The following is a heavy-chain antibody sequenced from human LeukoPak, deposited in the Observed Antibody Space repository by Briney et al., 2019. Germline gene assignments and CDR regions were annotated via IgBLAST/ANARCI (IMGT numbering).Heavy chain of an antibody. CDR3: ARGWGSSSWYRGVFFDY. CDR2: IYTSGST. J-gene: IGHJ4*02. Sequence: SETLSLTCTVSGGSISSYYWSWIRQPAGKGLEWIGRIYTSGSTNYNPSLKSRVTMSVDTSKNQFSLKLSSVTAADTAVYYCARGWGSSSWYRGVFFDYWGQGTLVTVSS. V-gene: IGHV4-4*07. CDR1: GGSISSYY. D-gene: IGHD6-13*01.